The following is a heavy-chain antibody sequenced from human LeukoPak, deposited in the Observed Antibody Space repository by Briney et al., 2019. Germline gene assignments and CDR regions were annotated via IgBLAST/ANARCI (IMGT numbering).Heavy chain of an antibody. CDR3: ARASNLYYFDY. Sequence: TGGSLRLSCAASGFTFSSHSMNWVRQAPGKGLEWVSAISGSGGSTYYADSVKGRFTISRDNSKNTLYLQMNSLRAEDTAVYYCARASNLYYFDYWGQGTLVTVSS. J-gene: IGHJ4*02. CDR2: ISGSGGST. V-gene: IGHV3-23*01. CDR1: GFTFSSHS. D-gene: IGHD4-11*01.